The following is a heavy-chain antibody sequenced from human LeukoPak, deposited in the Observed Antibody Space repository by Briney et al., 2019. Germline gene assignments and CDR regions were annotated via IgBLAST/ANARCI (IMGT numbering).Heavy chain of an antibody. J-gene: IGHJ4*02. CDR2: ISSSGSTK. D-gene: IGHD3-10*01. CDR3: AKAGPGFGFDY. Sequence: GGSLRLSCAASGFTFSNYGMNWVRQAPGKGLEWVSDISSSGSTKDYADSVKGRFTISRDNAKDSLYLQMNSLRVEDTAVYYCAKAGPGFGFDYWGQGTLVTVSS. CDR1: GFTFSNYG. V-gene: IGHV3-48*03.